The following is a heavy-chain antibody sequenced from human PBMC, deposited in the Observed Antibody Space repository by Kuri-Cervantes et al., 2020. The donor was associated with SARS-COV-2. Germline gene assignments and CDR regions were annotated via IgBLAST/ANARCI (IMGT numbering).Heavy chain of an antibody. CDR1: GFSFSTHG. V-gene: IGHV3-33*08. J-gene: IGHJ4*02. D-gene: IGHD5-24*01. CDR3: AKMDGIRLGIEY. Sequence: GESLKISCAASGFSFSTHGMQWVRQAPGKGLEWVAVIWFDGSNKNYADSVKGRFTVSRDNSKKTLYLEMNSLRAGDTAVHYCAKMDGIRLGIEYWGQGTLITVSS. CDR2: IWFDGSNK.